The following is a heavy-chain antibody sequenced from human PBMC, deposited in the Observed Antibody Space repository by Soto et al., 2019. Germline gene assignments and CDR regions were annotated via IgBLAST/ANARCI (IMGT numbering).Heavy chain of an antibody. D-gene: IGHD2-21*01. J-gene: IGHJ3*02. CDR1: GGSISSSTYY. V-gene: IGHV4-39*07. CDR3: ARWQYTVVTALDI. CDR2: MYYSGTT. Sequence: SETLSLTCTVSGGSISSSTYYWGWIRQHPGKGLEWIGNMYYSGTTYSNPSLQSRVTISMGTSENQLSLQLSSVTAAYKAVYYCARWQYTVVTALDIWGQGTMFTVSS.